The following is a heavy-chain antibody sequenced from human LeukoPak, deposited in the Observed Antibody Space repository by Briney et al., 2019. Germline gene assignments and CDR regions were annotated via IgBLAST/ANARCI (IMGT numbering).Heavy chain of an antibody. D-gene: IGHD2-15*01. V-gene: IGHV4-39*01. CDR2: IYYSGST. J-gene: IGHJ3*02. CDR1: GGSISSSSYY. Sequence: PSEILSLTCTVSGGSISSSSYYWGWIRQPPGKGLEWIGSIYYSGSTYYNPSLKSRVTISVDTSKNQFSLKLSSVTAADTAVYYCARQEELGYCSGGSCYRNDAFDIWGQGTMVTVSS. CDR3: ARQEELGYCSGGSCYRNDAFDI.